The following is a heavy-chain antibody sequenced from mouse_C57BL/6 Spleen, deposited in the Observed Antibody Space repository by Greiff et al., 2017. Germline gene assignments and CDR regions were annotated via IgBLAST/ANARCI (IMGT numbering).Heavy chain of an antibody. V-gene: IGHV1-82*01. Sequence: QVQLQQSGPELVKPGASVKLSCKASGYAFSSSWMNWVKQRPGKGLEWIGRIYPGDGDTNYNGKFKGKATLTADKSSSTAYMQLSSLTSEDSAVYFCARSLTGYFDVWGTGTTVTVSS. J-gene: IGHJ1*03. CDR3: ARSLTGYFDV. CDR1: GYAFSSSW. D-gene: IGHD4-1*01. CDR2: IYPGDGDT.